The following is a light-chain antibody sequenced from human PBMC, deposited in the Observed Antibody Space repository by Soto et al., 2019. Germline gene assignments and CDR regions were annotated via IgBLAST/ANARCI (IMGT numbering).Light chain of an antibody. CDR2: DVS. CDR1: QSVTSA. CDR3: QHYINSPWT. V-gene: IGKV3-11*01. J-gene: IGKJ1*01. Sequence: EIVLTQSPATLSLSPGDRATLSCRASQSVTSALAWFQQKPGQAPRLLIYDVSRRATGIPARFSGSGSGTDFTLTINSLEPEDFAVYYCQHYINSPWTFGQGTKVEIK.